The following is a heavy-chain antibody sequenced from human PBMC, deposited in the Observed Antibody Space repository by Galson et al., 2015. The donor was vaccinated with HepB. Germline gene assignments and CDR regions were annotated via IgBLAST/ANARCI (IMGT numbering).Heavy chain of an antibody. CDR3: TKEKTMIVVARPYYFDY. CDR1: GFTFDDYA. V-gene: IGHV3-9*01. Sequence: SLRLSCAASGFTFDDYAMHWVRQAPGKGLGWVSTISWNSGRIGYADSVKGRFTISRDNAKNSLYLQMNSLRPEDTALYYCTKEKTMIVVARPYYFDYWGQGTLVTVSS. J-gene: IGHJ4*02. D-gene: IGHD3-22*01. CDR2: ISWNSGRI.